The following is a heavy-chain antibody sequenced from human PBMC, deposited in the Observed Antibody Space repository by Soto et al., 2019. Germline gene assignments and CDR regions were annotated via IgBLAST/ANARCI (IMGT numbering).Heavy chain of an antibody. J-gene: IGHJ6*02. CDR1: GGTFGDYG. Sequence: QMHLVQSGPEVRKPGSSVKVSCKASGGTFGDYGIDWVRQAPGHGLEWMGGILPVFRTPRNAQKFVGRVSITVDEVTTTAFMELNGLRPEDTATYYYASDDGEGGMDVWGQGTTVIVSS. V-gene: IGHV1-69*01. CDR3: ASDDGEGGMDV. D-gene: IGHD3-10*01. CDR2: ILPVFRTP.